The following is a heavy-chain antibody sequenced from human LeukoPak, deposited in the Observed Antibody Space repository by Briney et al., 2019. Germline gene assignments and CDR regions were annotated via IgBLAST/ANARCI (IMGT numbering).Heavy chain of an antibody. D-gene: IGHD1-1*01. J-gene: IGHJ4*02. V-gene: IGHV3-48*01. Sequence: GGSLRLSCVASGFTFYTYSMNWVRQAPGKGLEWVSYISYSGTSIYYADSVKGRFTISRDSAKNSLYLQINSLRAEDTAVYYCATSANGVQLWRSLHYWGQGTLVTVSS. CDR1: GFTFYTYS. CDR3: ATSANGVQLWRSLHY. CDR2: ISYSGTSI.